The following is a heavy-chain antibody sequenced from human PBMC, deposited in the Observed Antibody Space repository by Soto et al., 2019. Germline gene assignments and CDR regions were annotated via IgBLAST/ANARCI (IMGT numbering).Heavy chain of an antibody. CDR2: IYYSGST. CDR3: ARSFGPDCSGGSCYQYNWFDP. CDR1: GGSISSGGYY. J-gene: IGHJ5*02. V-gene: IGHV4-31*03. D-gene: IGHD2-15*01. Sequence: PSETLSLTCTVSGGSISSGGYYWSWIRQHPGKGLEWIGYIYYSGSTYYNPSLKSRVTISVDTSKNQFSLRSEDTAVYYCARSFGPDCSGGSCYQYNWFDPWGQGTLVTVSS.